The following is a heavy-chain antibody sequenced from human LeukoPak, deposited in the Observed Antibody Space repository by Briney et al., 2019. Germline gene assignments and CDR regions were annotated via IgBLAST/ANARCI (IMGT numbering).Heavy chain of an antibody. CDR1: GGSISSSSYF. Sequence: SETLSLTCTVSGGSISSSSYFWGWIRQPPGKGLECIGSIYYSGGTSYNPSPRSRVTISVDTSKNQFSVKLSSVTAADTAIYYCARYYYGSGKQPYWGQGTLVTFSS. V-gene: IGHV4-39*01. D-gene: IGHD3-10*01. CDR3: ARYYYGSGKQPY. J-gene: IGHJ4*02. CDR2: IYYSGGT.